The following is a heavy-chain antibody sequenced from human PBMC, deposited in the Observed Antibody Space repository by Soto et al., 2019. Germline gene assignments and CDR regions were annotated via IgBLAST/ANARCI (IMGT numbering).Heavy chain of an antibody. V-gene: IGHV1-58*01. CDR1: GFTFTISA. J-gene: IGHJ4*02. CDR2: IVVGSGNT. CDR3: AAVYGDYINFDY. Sequence: GASVKVSCKASGFTFTISAVQWVRQARGQRLEWMGWIVVGSGNTNYAQKFQERVTITRDMSTSTAYMELSSLRSEDTAVYYCAAVYGDYINFDYWGQGTLVTVSS. D-gene: IGHD4-17*01.